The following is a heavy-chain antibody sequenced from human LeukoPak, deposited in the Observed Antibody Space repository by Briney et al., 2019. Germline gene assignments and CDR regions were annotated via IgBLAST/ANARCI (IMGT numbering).Heavy chain of an antibody. CDR2: ISSSGSTK. D-gene: IGHD3-10*01. CDR3: APKLYYFDH. J-gene: IGHJ4*02. CDR1: GFTFSDYY. Sequence: GGSLRLSCAASGFTFSDYYMSWIRQAPGKGLEWVSYISSSGSTKHYADPVKGRFTISRDNAKNSLYLQMNSLRAEDTAVYYCAPKLYYFDHWGQGTLVTVSS. V-gene: IGHV3-11*01.